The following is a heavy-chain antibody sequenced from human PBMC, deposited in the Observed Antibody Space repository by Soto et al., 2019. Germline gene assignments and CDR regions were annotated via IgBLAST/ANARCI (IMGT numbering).Heavy chain of an antibody. V-gene: IGHV4-4*02. CDR3: ARSSLHLGELSLYSVDAFDI. CDR2: IYHSGST. D-gene: IGHD3-16*02. Sequence: ASETLSLTCAVSSGSISSSNWWSWVRQPPGKGLEWIGEIYHSGSTNYNPSLKSRVTISVDKSKNQFSLKLSSVTAADTAVYYCARSSLHLGELSLYSVDAFDIWGQGTMVTVSS. CDR1: SGSISSSNW. J-gene: IGHJ3*02.